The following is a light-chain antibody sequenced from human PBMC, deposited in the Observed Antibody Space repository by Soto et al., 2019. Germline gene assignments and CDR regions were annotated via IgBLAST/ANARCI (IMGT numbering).Light chain of an antibody. Sequence: IVLTQSPGTLSLSPGERATLSCRASQTISSTYLAWYQQKPGQAPRLLIYGASSRATGIPDRFSGSGSGTDFTLTISRLEPEDFAVYFCQQFPGSPRTFG. CDR3: QQFPGSPRT. CDR2: GAS. V-gene: IGKV3-20*01. CDR1: QTISSTY. J-gene: IGKJ1*01.